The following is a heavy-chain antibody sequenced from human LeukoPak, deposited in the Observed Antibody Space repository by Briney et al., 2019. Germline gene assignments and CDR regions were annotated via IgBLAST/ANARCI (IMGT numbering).Heavy chain of an antibody. Sequence: GGSLRLSCAASGFTFSSYDMHWVRQATGKGLEWVSAIGTAGDTYYPGSVKGRFTISRENAKNSLYLQMNSLRAGDTAVYYRARALSGSYIDYWGQGTLVTVSS. CDR1: GFTFSSYD. D-gene: IGHD1-26*01. CDR3: ARALSGSYIDY. CDR2: IGTAGDT. V-gene: IGHV3-13*01. J-gene: IGHJ4*02.